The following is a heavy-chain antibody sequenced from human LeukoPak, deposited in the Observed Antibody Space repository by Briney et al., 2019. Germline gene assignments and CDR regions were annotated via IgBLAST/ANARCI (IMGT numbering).Heavy chain of an antibody. J-gene: IGHJ4*02. CDR3: ARSRLPTTVDY. CDR2: IYSGGST. CDR1: GFTVSSYY. V-gene: IGHV3-53*01. D-gene: IGHD4-17*01. Sequence: GGSLRLSCAASGFTVSSYYMSWVRQAPGKGREGVSDIYSGGSTYYADSVKGRFTISRDNSKNTLYLQMNSLRAEDTAVYYCARSRLPTTVDYWGQGTLVTVSS.